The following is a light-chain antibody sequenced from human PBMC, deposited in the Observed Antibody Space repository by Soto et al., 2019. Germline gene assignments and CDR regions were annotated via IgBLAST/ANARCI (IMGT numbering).Light chain of an antibody. Sequence: DIQMTQSPSSPSAVVGDRVSITCRSSQGISTYLTWYQQKPGKAPRPLIYTASTLESGVPSRFSGNGYVTDFTLTISSVQPEYFATYYCQHSFNPPPYTVGKGTKLEI. V-gene: IGKV1-39*01. CDR2: TAS. J-gene: IGKJ2*01. CDR1: QGISTY. CDR3: QHSFNPPPYT.